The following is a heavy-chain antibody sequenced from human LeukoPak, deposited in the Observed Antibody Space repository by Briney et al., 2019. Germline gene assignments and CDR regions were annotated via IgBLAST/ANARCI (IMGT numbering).Heavy chain of an antibody. J-gene: IGHJ4*02. CDR1: GYTFTSYD. V-gene: IGHV1-18*01. CDR3: ARVLAYCSSTSCHDY. D-gene: IGHD2-2*01. CDR2: ISAYNGNT. Sequence: ASVKVSCKASGYTFTSYDINWVRQATGQGLEWMGWISAYNGNTDYAQKFQGRVTMTTDTSTSTAYMELRSLRSDDTAVYYCARVLAYCSSTSCHDYWGQGTLVTVYS.